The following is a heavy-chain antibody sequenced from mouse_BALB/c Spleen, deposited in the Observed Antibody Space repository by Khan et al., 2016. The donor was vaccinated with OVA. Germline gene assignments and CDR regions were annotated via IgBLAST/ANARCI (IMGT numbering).Heavy chain of an antibody. CDR2: INSDGYYT. Sequence: EVELVESGGDLMKPGGSLKLSYTASGFTFSAYGMSWVRQTPDTRLEWVATINSDGYYTYYPDSVQGRFTISRDNAKNTLYLQMSSLKSEDTAMYYCASHLTGSFAYWGQGTLVTVSA. J-gene: IGHJ3*01. D-gene: IGHD4-1*01. CDR3: ASHLTGSFAY. V-gene: IGHV5-6*01. CDR1: GFTFSAYG.